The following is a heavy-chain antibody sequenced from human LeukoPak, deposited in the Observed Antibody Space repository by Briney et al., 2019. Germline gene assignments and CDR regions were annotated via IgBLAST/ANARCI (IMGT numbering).Heavy chain of an antibody. CDR3: ARGVTMVRGVNFDY. CDR2: IYYSGST. D-gene: IGHD3-10*01. Sequence: SETLSLTCTVSGGSISSYYWSWIRQPPGKGLEWIGYIYYSGSTNYNPSLKGRVTISVDTSKNQFSLKLSSVTAADTAVYYCARGVTMVRGVNFDYWGQGTLVTVSS. V-gene: IGHV4-59*01. J-gene: IGHJ4*02. CDR1: GGSISSYY.